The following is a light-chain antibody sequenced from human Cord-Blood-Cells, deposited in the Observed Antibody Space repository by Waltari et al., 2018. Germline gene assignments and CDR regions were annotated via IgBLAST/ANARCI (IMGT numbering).Light chain of an antibody. CDR3: SSYTSSSTLG. CDR1: SSDVGGYNY. CDR2: EVS. Sequence: QSALTQPASVSGSPGQSITISCTGTSSDVGGYNYVSWYQQHPGKAPKLMIYEVSNRPSGVSNRFSGCKSGNTASLTISGLQAEDEADYYSSSYTSSSTLGFGTGTKVTVL. J-gene: IGLJ1*01. V-gene: IGLV2-14*01.